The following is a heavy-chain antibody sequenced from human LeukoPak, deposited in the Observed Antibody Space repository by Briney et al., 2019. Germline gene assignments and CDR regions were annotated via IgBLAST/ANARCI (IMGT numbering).Heavy chain of an antibody. CDR3: ASSSRAFDI. CDR2: IYSDDSTT. V-gene: IGHV3-74*01. J-gene: IGHJ3*02. Sequence: PGGSLRLSCAASGFTFSSYWMHWVRQAPGKGLVWVSRIYSDDSTTTYADSVKGRFTISRDNAKNTLYLQMNSLRADDTAVYYCASSSRAFDIWGQGTVVTVSS. CDR1: GFTFSSYW.